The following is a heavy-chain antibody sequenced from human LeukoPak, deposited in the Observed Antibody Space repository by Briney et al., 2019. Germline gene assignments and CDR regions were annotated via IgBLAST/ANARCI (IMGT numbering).Heavy chain of an antibody. Sequence: GRSLRLSCAASGFTFDDYAMHWVRQAPGKGLEWVSGISWNSGSIGYADSVKGRFTISRDNAKISLYLQMNSLRAEDTALYYCAKDREGLGNDYFDYWGQGTLVTVSS. CDR3: AKDREGLGNDYFDY. J-gene: IGHJ4*02. V-gene: IGHV3-9*01. CDR1: GFTFDDYA. CDR2: ISWNSGSI.